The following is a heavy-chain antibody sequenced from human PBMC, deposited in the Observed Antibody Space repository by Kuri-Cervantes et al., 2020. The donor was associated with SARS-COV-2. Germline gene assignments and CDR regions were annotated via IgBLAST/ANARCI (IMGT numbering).Heavy chain of an antibody. CDR3: ARLGKGYDFWSGYYAFDI. CDR2: IYPGDSDT. J-gene: IGHJ3*02. Sequence: GESLKISCKGSGYSFTSYWIGWVRQMPGKGLEWMGIIYPGDSDTRYSPSFQGQVTISADKSISTAYLQWSSLKASDTAMYYCARLGKGYDFWSGYYAFDIWGQGTMVTVSS. D-gene: IGHD3-3*01. CDR1: GYSFTSYW. V-gene: IGHV5-51*01.